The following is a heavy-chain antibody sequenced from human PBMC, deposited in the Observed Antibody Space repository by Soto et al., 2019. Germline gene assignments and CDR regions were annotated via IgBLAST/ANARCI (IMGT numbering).Heavy chain of an antibody. Sequence: EVQLLESGGGLVQPGGSLRLSCAASGFTFSTYAMSWVRQAPGKGLEWVSTISGSGDSTYYADSVKDRFTISSDNSKNTLYLQINNLRVEDTALYYCAKDRSRYCSGGSCYSVRYFDLWGRGTLVTVSS. CDR3: AKDRSRYCSGGSCYSVRYFDL. CDR2: ISGSGDST. D-gene: IGHD2-15*01. J-gene: IGHJ2*01. CDR1: GFTFSTYA. V-gene: IGHV3-23*01.